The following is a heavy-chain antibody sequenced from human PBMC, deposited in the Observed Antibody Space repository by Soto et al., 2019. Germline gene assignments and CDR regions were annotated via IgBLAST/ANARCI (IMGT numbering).Heavy chain of an antibody. CDR3: AKDLCSGGSCYSEGFDY. CDR2: ISWNSGSI. V-gene: IGHV3-9*01. Sequence: GGSLILSCAASGFTFDDYSMHWVRQAPGKGLEWVSGISWNSGSIGYADSVKGRFTISRDNAKNSLYLQMNSLRAEDTALYYCAKDLCSGGSCYSEGFDYWGQGTLVTVSS. CDR1: GFTFDDYS. D-gene: IGHD2-15*01. J-gene: IGHJ4*02.